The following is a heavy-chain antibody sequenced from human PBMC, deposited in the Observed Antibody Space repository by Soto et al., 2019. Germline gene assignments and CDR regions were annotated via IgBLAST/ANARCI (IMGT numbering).Heavy chain of an antibody. J-gene: IGHJ4*02. D-gene: IGHD3-3*01. V-gene: IGHV3-30*03. CDR3: AREGVFGLVKIIPPDY. Sequence: VQLLESGGGVTQPGRSLRLSCRASGFGFSSYGILWVRQAPGKGPEWVAFISFDGSTQYYADSVRGRFTISRDNSENTLYLQLDTLRVEDTAMYYCAREGVFGLVKIIPPDYWGQGAQVTVSA. CDR2: ISFDGSTQ. CDR1: GFGFSSYG.